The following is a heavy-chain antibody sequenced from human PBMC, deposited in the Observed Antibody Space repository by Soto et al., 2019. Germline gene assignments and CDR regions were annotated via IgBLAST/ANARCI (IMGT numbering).Heavy chain of an antibody. CDR2: KSGTGGST. CDR1: GFTFSSYA. J-gene: IGHJ4*02. CDR3: AKAGFSSGWSPSYFDY. D-gene: IGHD6-19*01. Sequence: EVQLLESGGGLVQPGRSLRLSCAASGFTFSSYAMNWVRQAPGKGLEWVSAKSGTGGSTYYADSGKGRFTISRDKSKNTLYLQMNSLRVEGTDVFYCAKAGFSSGWSPSYFDYWGQGTLVTVSS. V-gene: IGHV3-23*01.